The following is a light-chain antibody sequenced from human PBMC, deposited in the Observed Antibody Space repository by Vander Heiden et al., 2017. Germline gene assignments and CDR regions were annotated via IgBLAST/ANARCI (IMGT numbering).Light chain of an antibody. CDR2: KAT. J-gene: IGKJ1*01. CDR1: ESVNMW. CDR3: QQYRTDWT. V-gene: IGKV1-5*03. Sequence: DIQMTQSPSTLSASVGDTVNITCRASESVNMWLAWYQQQPGKAPNVLIHKATTLKSGVPSRFSGSGVGTEFTLTISSLEPDDFATYYCQQYRTDWTFGQGTKVEI.